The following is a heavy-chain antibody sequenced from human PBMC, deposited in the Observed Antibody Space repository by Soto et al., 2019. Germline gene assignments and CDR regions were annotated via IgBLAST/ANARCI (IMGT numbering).Heavy chain of an antibody. V-gene: IGHV4-34*01. CDR2: INHSGST. Sequence: SETLSLTCAVYGGSFSGYYWSWIRQPPGKGLEWIGEINHSGSTNYNPSLKSRVTISVDTSKNQFSLKLSSVTAADTAVYYCARGGRYYDILTGRKRYGMDVWGQGTTVTVSS. CDR3: ARGGRYYDILTGRKRYGMDV. J-gene: IGHJ6*02. CDR1: GGSFSGYY. D-gene: IGHD3-9*01.